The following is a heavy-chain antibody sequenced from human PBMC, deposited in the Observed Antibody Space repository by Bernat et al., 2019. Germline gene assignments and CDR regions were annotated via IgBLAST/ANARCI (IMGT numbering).Heavy chain of an antibody. Sequence: QLQLQESGPGLVKPSETLSLTCTVSGGSITSSSYYWDWIRQPPGKGLEWIGSIYYSGSAYYNPSLKSRVTISIDTSKNQFSLKLSSVTAADTAVYYCARHIGYYYYMDVWGKGTTVTVSS. CDR2: IYYSGSA. V-gene: IGHV4-39*01. D-gene: IGHD3-3*01. J-gene: IGHJ6*03. CDR3: ARHIGYYYYMDV. CDR1: GGSITSSSYY.